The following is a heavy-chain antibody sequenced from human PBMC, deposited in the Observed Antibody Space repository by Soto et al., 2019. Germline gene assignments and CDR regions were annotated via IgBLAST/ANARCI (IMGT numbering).Heavy chain of an antibody. D-gene: IGHD3-9*01. CDR3: ARRADYDILTGYPLHAFDI. Sequence: SETLSLTCTVSGGSVSSGSYYWSWIRQPPGKGLEWIGYIYYSGSTNYNPSLKSRVTISVDTSKNQFSLKLSSVTAADTAVYYCARRADYDILTGYPLHAFDIWGQGTMVTVSS. CDR2: IYYSGST. CDR1: GGSVSSGSYY. V-gene: IGHV4-61*01. J-gene: IGHJ3*02.